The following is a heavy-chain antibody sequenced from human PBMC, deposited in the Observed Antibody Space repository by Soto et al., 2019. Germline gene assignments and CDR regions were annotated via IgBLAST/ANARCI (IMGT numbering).Heavy chain of an antibody. CDR3: ARVLYYYYYGMDV. CDR2: ISYDGSNK. J-gene: IGHJ6*02. D-gene: IGHD2-15*01. Sequence: GGSLRLSCAASGFTFSSYAMHWVRRAPGKGLEWVAVISYDGSNKYYADSVKGRFTTSRDNSKNTLYLQMNSLRAEDTAAYYCARVLYYYYYGMDVWGQGTTVTVSS. V-gene: IGHV3-30-3*01. CDR1: GFTFSSYA.